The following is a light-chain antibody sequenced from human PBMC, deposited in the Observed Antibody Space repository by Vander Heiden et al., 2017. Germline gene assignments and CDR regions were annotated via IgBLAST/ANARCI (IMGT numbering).Light chain of an antibody. CDR3: QQSYSTPYT. J-gene: IGKJ2*01. Sequence: DSKMTQAPSSLSASVGDRVTITSRASQSISSYLNWYQQKPGKAPKLLIYAASSLQSGVPSRFSGSGSGTDFTLTISSLQPEDFATYYCQQSYSTPYTFGPGTKLEIK. CDR2: AAS. CDR1: QSISSY. V-gene: IGKV1-39*01.